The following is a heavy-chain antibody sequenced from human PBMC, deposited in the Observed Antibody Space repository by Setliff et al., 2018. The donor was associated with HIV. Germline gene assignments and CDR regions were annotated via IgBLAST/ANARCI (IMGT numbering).Heavy chain of an antibody. CDR1: GGSISSGGYY. J-gene: IGHJ2*01. CDR3: ARGAEYPNWYFDL. Sequence: PSETLSLTCTVSGGSISSGGYYWSWIRQHPGKRLEWLGSVYQSGSTSYNPSLSSRLTISVDTSKNQFSLNLNSLTAADTAIYYCARGAEYPNWYFDLWGRGTLVTVSS. V-gene: IGHV4-39*01. CDR2: VYQSGST.